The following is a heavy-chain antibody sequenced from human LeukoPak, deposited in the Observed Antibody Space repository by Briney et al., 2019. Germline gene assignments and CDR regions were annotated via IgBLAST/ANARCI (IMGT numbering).Heavy chain of an antibody. D-gene: IGHD3-3*01. J-gene: IGHJ5*02. CDR1: GYTFTGYY. V-gene: IGHV1-2*02. CDR2: INPNSGGA. CDR3: ARIIAQGDFWSGYSTNWFDP. Sequence: ASVKVSCKASGYTFTGYYMHWVRQAPGQGLEWMGWINPNSGGANYAQKFQGRVTMTRDTSISTAYMELSRLRSDDTAVYYCARIIAQGDFWSGYSTNWFDPWGQGTLVTVSS.